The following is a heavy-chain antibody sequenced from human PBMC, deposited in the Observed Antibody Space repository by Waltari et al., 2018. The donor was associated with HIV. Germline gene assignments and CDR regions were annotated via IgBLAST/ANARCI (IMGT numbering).Heavy chain of an antibody. CDR2: IRRGGTV. CDR3: ARDLDGPRSSAYDY. Sequence: QVQLVESGGGLVKPGGSLRLSCAASGFTLSDHYMSWIRVGPGKGLEWHSYIRRGGTVFYADPVKGRFTISRDNAKNSLYLQMDSLRVEDTAVYFCARDLDGPRSSAYDYWGQGTLVTVSS. V-gene: IGHV3-11*04. CDR1: GFTLSDHY. J-gene: IGHJ4*02.